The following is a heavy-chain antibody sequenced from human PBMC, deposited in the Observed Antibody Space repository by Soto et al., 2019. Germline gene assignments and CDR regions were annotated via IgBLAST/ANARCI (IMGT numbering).Heavy chain of an antibody. D-gene: IGHD1-26*01. J-gene: IGHJ4*02. CDR3: ARVAEVGAEPLGY. CDR2: IIPILGIA. Sequence: QVQLVQSGAEVKKPGSSVKVSCKASGGTFSSYTISWVRQAPGQGLEWMGRIIPILGIANYAQKFRGRVTITADKSTSTAYMELSSLRSEDTAVYYCARVAEVGAEPLGYWGQGTLVTVSS. V-gene: IGHV1-69*02. CDR1: GGTFSSYT.